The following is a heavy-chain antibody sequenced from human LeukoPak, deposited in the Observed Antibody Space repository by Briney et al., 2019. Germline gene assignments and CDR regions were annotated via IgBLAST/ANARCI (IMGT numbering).Heavy chain of an antibody. Sequence: ASVKVSCKASGYTFTSYYMHWVRQAPGQGLEWMGIINPSGGSTSYAQKFQGRVTMTRDTSTSTVYMELSSLRSEDTAVYYCARALRYYDFWSGSPSSLDYWGQGTLVTVSS. CDR2: INPSGGST. V-gene: IGHV1-46*01. CDR3: ARALRYYDFWSGSPSSLDY. J-gene: IGHJ4*02. D-gene: IGHD3-3*01. CDR1: GYTFTSYY.